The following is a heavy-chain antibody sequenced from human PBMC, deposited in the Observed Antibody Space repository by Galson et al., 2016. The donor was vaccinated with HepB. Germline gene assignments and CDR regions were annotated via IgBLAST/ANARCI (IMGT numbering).Heavy chain of an antibody. CDR2: IDWDDDK. CDR1: GFSLSTSGMR. Sequence: PALVKPTQTLTLTCTLSGFSLSTSGMRVSWIRQPPGKALEWLARIDWDDDKFYSTSLKTRLTISKDTSKNQVVLTMTNMDPVDTATYYCARMHPNFGYNMDVWGKGTTVTVSS. V-gene: IGHV2-70*04. CDR3: ARMHPNFGYNMDV. J-gene: IGHJ6*03. D-gene: IGHD4/OR15-4a*01.